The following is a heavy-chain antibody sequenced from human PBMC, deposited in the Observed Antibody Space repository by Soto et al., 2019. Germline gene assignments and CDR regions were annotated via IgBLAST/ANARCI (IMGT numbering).Heavy chain of an antibody. CDR2: ISGSNNNI. D-gene: IGHD2-21*02. CDR1: GFNLRNYE. J-gene: IGHJ4*02. V-gene: IGHV3-48*03. CDR3: ATEELCGADCYFFKH. Sequence: EVQLLETGGGSVHVGGSLRLSCAVSGFNLRNYEMNWVRQVPGKGLEWISKISGSNNNIYYADSVQGRFTISRDNANNVLFPQMNSLRAEDTATYHCATEELCGADCYFFKHWGQGTLVTVSS.